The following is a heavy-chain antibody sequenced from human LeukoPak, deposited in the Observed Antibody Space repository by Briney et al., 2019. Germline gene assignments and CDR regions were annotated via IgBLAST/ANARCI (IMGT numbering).Heavy chain of an antibody. V-gene: IGHV3-11*01. CDR3: ARGGYDYVWGSYPYDAFDI. Sequence: PGGSLRLSCAASGFTFSDYYMSWIRQAPGKGLEWVSYISSSGSTIYYADSVKGRFTISRDNAKNSLYLQMNSLRAEDTALYYCARGGYDYVWGSYPYDAFDIWGQGTMVTVSS. D-gene: IGHD3-16*02. CDR1: GFTFSDYY. J-gene: IGHJ3*02. CDR2: ISSSGSTI.